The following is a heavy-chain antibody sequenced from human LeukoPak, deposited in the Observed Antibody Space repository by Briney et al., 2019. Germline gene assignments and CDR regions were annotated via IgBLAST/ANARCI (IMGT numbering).Heavy chain of an antibody. CDR3: ARGRTGTLLDY. D-gene: IGHD1-1*01. J-gene: IGHJ4*02. V-gene: IGHV1-69*05. Sequence: SVKVSFKASGGTFSSYAISWVRQAPGQGPEWMGGIIPIFGTANYAQKFQGRVTITTDESTSTAYMELSSLRSEDTAVYYCARGRTGTLLDYWGQGTLVTVSS. CDR1: GGTFSSYA. CDR2: IIPIFGTA.